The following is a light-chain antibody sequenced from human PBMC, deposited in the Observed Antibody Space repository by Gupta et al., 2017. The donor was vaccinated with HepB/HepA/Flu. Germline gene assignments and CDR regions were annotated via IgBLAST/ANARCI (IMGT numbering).Light chain of an antibody. CDR1: QSVSN. V-gene: IGKV3-15*01. J-gene: IGKJ1*01. Sequence: EIVMTQPPAILSVSPGERATHFCRASQSVSNVDWYQQEPGQAPRLLIYGASTRDTGIPARFSGSGSGTEFTLTINSLQSEDFAVYYCQQYGKWASWTFGQGTKVEIK. CDR3: QQYGKWASWT. CDR2: GAS.